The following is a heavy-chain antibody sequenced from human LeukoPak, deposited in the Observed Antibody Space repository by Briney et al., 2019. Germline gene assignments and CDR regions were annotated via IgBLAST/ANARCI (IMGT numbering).Heavy chain of an antibody. CDR1: GFTFSSYS. V-gene: IGHV3-23*01. Sequence: GGSLRLSCAASGFTFSSYSMSWVRQAPGKGLEWVSAISGSGGTPYYADSVKGRFTISRDNSKNTLYLQMNSLRAEDTAVYFCEKDPLRYFDWENYFDYWGQGTLVTVSS. CDR2: ISGSGGTP. J-gene: IGHJ4*02. CDR3: EKDPLRYFDWENYFDY. D-gene: IGHD3-9*01.